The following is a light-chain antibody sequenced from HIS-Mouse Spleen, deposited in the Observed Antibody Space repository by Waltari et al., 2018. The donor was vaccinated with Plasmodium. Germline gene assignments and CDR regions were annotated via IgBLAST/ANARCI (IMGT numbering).Light chain of an antibody. J-gene: IGKJ4*01. CDR1: QDINNY. CDR3: QQYDNLPLT. V-gene: IGKV1-33*01. CDR2: DAS. Sequence: DLQMTQSPSSLSASVGDRVPITSQASQDINNYLNWYQQKPGKAPKLLIYDASNLETGVPSRFSGSGSGTDFTFTISSLQPEDIATYYCQQYDNLPLTFGGGTKVEIK.